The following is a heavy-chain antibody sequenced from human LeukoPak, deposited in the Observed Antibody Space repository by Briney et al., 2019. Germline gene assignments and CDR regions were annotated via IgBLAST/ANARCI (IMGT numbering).Heavy chain of an antibody. D-gene: IGHD3-9*01. Sequence: GGSLRLSCAASGFTLSSYGMHWVRQAPGKGLEWVAFIRYDGSNKYYADSVKGRFTISRYNSKNTLYLQMNSLSPEDTAVYYCARGDFTVSPFDYWGQGTLVTVSS. V-gene: IGHV3-30*02. CDR1: GFTLSSYG. J-gene: IGHJ4*02. CDR2: IRYDGSNK. CDR3: ARGDFTVSPFDY.